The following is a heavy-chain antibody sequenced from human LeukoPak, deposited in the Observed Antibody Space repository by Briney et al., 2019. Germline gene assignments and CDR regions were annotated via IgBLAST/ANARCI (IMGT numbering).Heavy chain of an antibody. CDR1: GGSFSGYY. J-gene: IGHJ4*02. CDR3: ARVGIVVVPAAITN. Sequence: SETLSLTCAVYGGSFSGYYWSWIRQPPGKGLEWIGEINHSGSTNYNPSLKSRVTISVDTSKNQFSLKLSSVTAADTAVYYCARVGIVVVPAAITNWGQGTLVTVSS. CDR2: INHSGST. D-gene: IGHD2-2*03. V-gene: IGHV4-34*01.